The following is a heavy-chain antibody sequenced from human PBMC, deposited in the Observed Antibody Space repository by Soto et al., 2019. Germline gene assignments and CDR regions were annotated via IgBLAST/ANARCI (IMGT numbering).Heavy chain of an antibody. Sequence: GESLKISCKGSGYSFTSYWIGWVRQMPGKGLEWMGIIYPGDSDTRYSPSFQGQVTISADKSISTAYLQWSSLKASDTAMYYCARVDKAMDYYYGMDVWGQGTTVTVSS. CDR3: ARVDKAMDYYYGMDV. V-gene: IGHV5-51*01. J-gene: IGHJ6*02. CDR2: IYPGDSDT. D-gene: IGHD5-18*01. CDR1: GYSFTSYW.